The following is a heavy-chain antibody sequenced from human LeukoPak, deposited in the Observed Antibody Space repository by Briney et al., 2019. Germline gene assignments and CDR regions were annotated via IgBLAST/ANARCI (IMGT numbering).Heavy chain of an antibody. Sequence: ASVKVSCKASGYTFTSYAMNWVRQAPGQGLEWMGWINTNTGNPTYAQGFTGRFVFSLDTFVSTAYLQISSLKAEDIAVYYCARVVRGSSVYRYYFDYWGQGTLVTVSS. V-gene: IGHV7-4-1*02. D-gene: IGHD3-22*01. CDR2: INTNTGNP. CDR1: GYTFTSYA. CDR3: ARVVRGSSVYRYYFDY. J-gene: IGHJ4*02.